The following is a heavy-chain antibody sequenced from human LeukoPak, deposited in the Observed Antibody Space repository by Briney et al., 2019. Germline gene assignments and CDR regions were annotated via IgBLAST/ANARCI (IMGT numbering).Heavy chain of an antibody. CDR3: AMPGDGDYGGSRYYYYGMDV. CDR2: ISGSGGST. V-gene: IGHV3-23*01. D-gene: IGHD4-17*01. Sequence: GGSLRLSCAASGFTFSSYAMSWVRQAPGKGLEWVSAISGSGGSTYYADSVKGRFTISRDNSKNTLYLQMNSLRAEDTAVYYCAMPGDGDYGGSRYYYYGMDVWGQGTTVTVSS. J-gene: IGHJ6*02. CDR1: GFTFSSYA.